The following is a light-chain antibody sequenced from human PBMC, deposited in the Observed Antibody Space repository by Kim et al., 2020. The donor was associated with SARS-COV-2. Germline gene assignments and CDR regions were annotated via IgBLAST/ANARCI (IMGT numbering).Light chain of an antibody. CDR1: QSVSSN. CDR2: GAA. J-gene: IGKJ1*01. V-gene: IGKV3-15*01. CDR3: QQYNNWPRT. Sequence: EIVMTQSPATLSVSPGERATLSCRASQSVSSNLAWYQQKLGQAPRLLIYGAAARATGIPARFSGSGSGTEFTLTISSVQSEDFAVYYCQQYNNWPRTFGQGTKVEIK.